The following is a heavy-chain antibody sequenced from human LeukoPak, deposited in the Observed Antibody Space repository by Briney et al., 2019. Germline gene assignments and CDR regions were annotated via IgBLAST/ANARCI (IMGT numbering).Heavy chain of an antibody. CDR3: AKEGRSLQTY. D-gene: IGHD5-24*01. V-gene: IGHV3-7*03. CDR2: IKEDGTET. CDR1: GFMFSSNW. J-gene: IGHJ4*02. Sequence: GGSLRLSCAASGFMFSSNWMSWDRLAPGKGLEWVANIKEDGTETYYVDSVKGRFTISRDNAKNSLYLQMNSLRVEDTAVYYCAKEGRSLQTYWGQGTLVTVSS.